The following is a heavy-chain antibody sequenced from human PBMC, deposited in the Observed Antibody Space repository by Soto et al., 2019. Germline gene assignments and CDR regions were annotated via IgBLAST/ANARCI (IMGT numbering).Heavy chain of an antibody. CDR3: ARSHDSLLGY. D-gene: IGHD3-22*01. V-gene: IGHV4-34*01. J-gene: IGHJ4*02. CDR1: GGSFSGYY. Sequence: QVQLQQWGAGLLKPSETLSLTCAVYGGSFSGYYWSWIRQPPGKGLEWIGEINHSGSTNYNPSLRSRFTISVDTYKNQFSLKLRSVTAADTAVYYCARSHDSLLGYWGQGTLVTVSS. CDR2: INHSGST.